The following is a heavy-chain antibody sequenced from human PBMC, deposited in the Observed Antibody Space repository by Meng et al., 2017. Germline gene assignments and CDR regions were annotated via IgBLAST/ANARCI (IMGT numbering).Heavy chain of an antibody. CDR2: IRSKANNYAT. CDR1: GFTFSGSA. CDR3: SRLETTAFDY. D-gene: IGHD4-17*01. V-gene: IGHV3-73*02. J-gene: IGHJ4*02. Sequence: EVQVVGCGGGLVPPGGSLQLPCAASGFTFSGSAMHWVRQSSGKGLEWVGRIRSKANNYATAYAASVIGRFTISRDDSKNTAYLQMNSLKTEDTAVYYCSRLETTAFDYWGQGILVTVSS.